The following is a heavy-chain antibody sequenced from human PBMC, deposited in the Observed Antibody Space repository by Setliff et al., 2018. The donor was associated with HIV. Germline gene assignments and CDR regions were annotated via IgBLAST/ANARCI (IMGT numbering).Heavy chain of an antibody. Sequence: SETLSLTCAVSGYSISNGYYWGWIRQPPGKGLEWIGSIYHSGNTYYNPSLKSRLTISVDTSKNHSSLKLNSVTAADTAVYYCARDRGGYSGYVDIWGQGTMVTVSS. CDR3: ARDRGGYSGYVDI. V-gene: IGHV4-38-2*02. D-gene: IGHD5-12*01. CDR2: IYHSGNT. J-gene: IGHJ3*02. CDR1: GYSISNGYY.